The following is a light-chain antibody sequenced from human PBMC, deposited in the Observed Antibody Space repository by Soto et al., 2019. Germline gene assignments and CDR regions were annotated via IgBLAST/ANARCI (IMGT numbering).Light chain of an antibody. CDR1: TSDVGGYDW. J-gene: IGLJ3*02. V-gene: IGLV2-14*03. CDR3: SSYSSSNSVV. Sequence: QSALTQPASVSGSPGQSITISCTGTTSDVGGYDWVSWYQQHPGKAPKLMVCDVIQRPSGVSYRFSGSKSGNTAFLTISGLQAEDEADYYCSSYSSSNSVVFGGGTKFTVL. CDR2: DVI.